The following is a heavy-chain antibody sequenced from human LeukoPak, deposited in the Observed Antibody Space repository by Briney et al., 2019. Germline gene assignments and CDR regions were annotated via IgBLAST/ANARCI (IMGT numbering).Heavy chain of an antibody. D-gene: IGHD1-20*01. Sequence: ASVTVSCTSSGYTFTINYMHCVRQAPGQGLEWMGIINPSGGSTSYAQKFQGRVTMTRDTSTSTVYMKLSSLRSEDRAVYYCAMTYNLNDGYFDYWGQGTLVTVSS. CDR3: AMTYNLNDGYFDY. J-gene: IGHJ4*02. V-gene: IGHV1-46*03. CDR1: GYTFTINY. CDR2: INPSGGST.